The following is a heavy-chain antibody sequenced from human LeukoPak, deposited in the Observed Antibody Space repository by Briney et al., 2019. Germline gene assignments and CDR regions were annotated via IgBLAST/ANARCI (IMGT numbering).Heavy chain of an antibody. V-gene: IGHV4-39*01. CDR3: ARSLKISSGWFHNFDY. CDR2: IYYSGST. J-gene: IGHJ4*02. D-gene: IGHD6-19*01. Sequence: AETLSLTCTVSGGYISSSSSYYWGWIRQPPGKGLEWIGRIYYSGSTYYNPSLKSRVTISVDTSKNQFSLKVTSVSAADTAVYYCARSLKISSGWFHNFDYWGQGTRVTVAS. CDR1: GGYISSSSSYY.